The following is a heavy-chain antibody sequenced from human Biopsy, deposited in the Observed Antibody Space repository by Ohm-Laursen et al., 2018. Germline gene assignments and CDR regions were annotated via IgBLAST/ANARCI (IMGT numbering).Heavy chain of an antibody. D-gene: IGHD3-10*01. CDR2: VNPNSGAT. Sequence: GASVKVSCKASGYTFTDYSLRWVRQAPGQGLEWMGWVNPNSGATNYAQKFQGRVTMTSDTSISTAYIELRRLISDDTAVYFCARDRMVTIITLVRADTFDIWGQGTLVSVSS. CDR3: ARDRMVTIITLVRADTFDI. CDR1: GYTFTDYS. J-gene: IGHJ3*02. V-gene: IGHV1-2*02.